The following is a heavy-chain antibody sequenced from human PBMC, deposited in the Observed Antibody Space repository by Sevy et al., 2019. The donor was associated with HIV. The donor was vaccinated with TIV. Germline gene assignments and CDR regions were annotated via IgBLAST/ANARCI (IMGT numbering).Heavy chain of an antibody. J-gene: IGHJ6*02. CDR1: GFTFSDYY. Sequence: GGCLRLSCAASGFTFSDYYMSWVRQAPGKGLEWVSHISSRGSIIYYADSVKGRFTISRDNAKNSLYLQMNSLRAEDTAVYYCARGDYSNTRAMDVWGQGITVTVSS. V-gene: IGHV3-11*01. D-gene: IGHD4-4*01. CDR2: ISSRGSII. CDR3: ARGDYSNTRAMDV.